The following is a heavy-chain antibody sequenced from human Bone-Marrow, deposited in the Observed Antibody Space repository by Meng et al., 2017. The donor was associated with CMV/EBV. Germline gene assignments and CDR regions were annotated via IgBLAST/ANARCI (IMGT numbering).Heavy chain of an antibody. V-gene: IGHV3-74*03. CDR2: IYIDERRAPNT. Sequence: GESLKISCAASGFTLSDYWMHWVRQAPGKGLMWVARIYIDERRAPNTMHADSVKGRFTISSDNAKNTLYLQMNSLRVEDTAVYYCARVGVQYGDYDPRFDYWGQGTLVTVSS. CDR3: ARVGVQYGDYDPRFDY. CDR1: GFTLSDYW. D-gene: IGHD4-17*01. J-gene: IGHJ4*02.